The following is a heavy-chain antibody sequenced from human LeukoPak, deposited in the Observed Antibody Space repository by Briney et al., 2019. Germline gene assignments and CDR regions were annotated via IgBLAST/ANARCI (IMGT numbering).Heavy chain of an antibody. CDR3: ARAGYCGAGTCYSDYYDY. D-gene: IGHD2-15*01. CDR1: GFTFSSFS. V-gene: IGHV3-48*02. J-gene: IGHJ4*02. Sequence: GGSLRLSCAASGFTFSSFSMNWVRQAPGKGLEWVSYFSTSSGTISYADSVKGRFTISRDDAKNSLYLQMNSLRDEDTAVYYCARAGYCGAGTCYSDYYDYWGQGTLVTVSS. CDR2: FSTSSGTI.